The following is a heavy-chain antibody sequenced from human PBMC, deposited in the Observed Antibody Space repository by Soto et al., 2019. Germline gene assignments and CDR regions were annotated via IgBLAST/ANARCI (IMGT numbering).Heavy chain of an antibody. V-gene: IGHV3-23*01. CDR2: ISCSGDTT. CDR1: GFTFSSYA. J-gene: IGHJ4*02. CDR3: AIIMSGYYSPFDY. Sequence: EVQLLESGGGLVQPGGSLRLSCAGSGFTFSSYAMTWVRHAPGKGLEWVSSISCSGDTTYYADSVRGRFIISTDNSKNTLCLEMNSLRAEDTAVYYCAIIMSGYYSPFDYWGQGTLVTVSS. D-gene: IGHD3-9*01.